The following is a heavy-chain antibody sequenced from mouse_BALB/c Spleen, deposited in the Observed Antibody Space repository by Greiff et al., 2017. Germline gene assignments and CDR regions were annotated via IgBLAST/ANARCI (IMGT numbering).Heavy chain of an antibody. CDR3: ARPIYYGYDGYAMDY. J-gene: IGHJ4*01. Sequence: QVQLKESGPGLVAPSQSLSITCTVSGFSLTGYGVNWVRQPPGKGLEWLGMIWGDGSTDYNSALKSRLSISKDNSKSQVFLKMNSLQTDDTARYYCARPIYYGYDGYAMDYWGQGTSVTVSS. V-gene: IGHV2-6-7*01. CDR2: IWGDGST. D-gene: IGHD2-2*01. CDR1: GFSLTGYG.